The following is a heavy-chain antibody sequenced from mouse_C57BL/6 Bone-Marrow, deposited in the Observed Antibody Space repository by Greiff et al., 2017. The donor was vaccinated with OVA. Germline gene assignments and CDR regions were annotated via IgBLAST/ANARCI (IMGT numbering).Heavy chain of an antibody. Sequence: VKLQESGAELVRPGTSVKVSCKASGYAFTNYLIEWVKQRPGQGLEWIGVINPGSGGTNYNEKFKGKATLTADKSSSTAYMQLSSLTSEDAAVYFCARLCLYFDYWGQGTTLTVSS. CDR3: ARLCLYFDY. J-gene: IGHJ2*01. CDR2: INPGSGGT. CDR1: GYAFTNYL. V-gene: IGHV1-54*01.